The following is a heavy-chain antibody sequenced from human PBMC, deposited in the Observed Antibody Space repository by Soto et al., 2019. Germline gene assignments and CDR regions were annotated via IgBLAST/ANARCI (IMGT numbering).Heavy chain of an antibody. J-gene: IGHJ4*02. V-gene: IGHV3-48*03. D-gene: IGHD6-13*01. CDR2: ISSSGTTI. Sequence: YLRLSCVSSAFTCSSYEMNWVRQAPGKGLEWVSYISSSGTTIYYTDSVKGRFTISRDNAKKSLYLQMNSLRAEDTAVYYCVRFGGAAAGPGDYWGQGTLVSVSS. CDR3: VRFGGAAAGPGDY. CDR1: AFTCSSYE.